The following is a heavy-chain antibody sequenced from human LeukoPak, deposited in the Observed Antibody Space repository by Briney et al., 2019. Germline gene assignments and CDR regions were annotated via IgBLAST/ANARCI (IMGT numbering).Heavy chain of an antibody. D-gene: IGHD3-22*01. Sequence: GGALRLSCAASGFTFSSYAMSWVRQAPGKGLEWVSFISPSADRTSNADSVEGRFTISRDNPRNTLYLQMNSLRDEDTAVYYCAIMHGYYDGSGYWVQWGQGTLVTVSS. CDR2: ISPSADRT. CDR1: GFTFSSYA. J-gene: IGHJ4*02. CDR3: AIMHGYYDGSGYWVQ. V-gene: IGHV3-23*01.